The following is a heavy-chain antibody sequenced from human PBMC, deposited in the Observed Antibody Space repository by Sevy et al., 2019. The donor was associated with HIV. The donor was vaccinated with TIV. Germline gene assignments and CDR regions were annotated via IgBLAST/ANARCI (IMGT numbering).Heavy chain of an antibody. D-gene: IGHD3-10*01. CDR3: AKKGGYGSGSYYWYFDL. J-gene: IGHJ2*01. Sequence: GGSLRLSCAASGFSFSSYWMHWVRQAPGKGLVWVSHINTDGSSTSYADSVKGRFTICRDNAKNTLYLQMNSRRAEETAVYYCAKKGGYGSGSYYWYFDLWGRGTLVTVSS. V-gene: IGHV3-74*01. CDR2: INTDGSST. CDR1: GFSFSSYW.